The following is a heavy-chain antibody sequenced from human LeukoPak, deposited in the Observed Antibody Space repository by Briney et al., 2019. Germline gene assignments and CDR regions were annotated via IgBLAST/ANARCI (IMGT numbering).Heavy chain of an antibody. Sequence: PGRSLRLSCAASGFTFRNYGMHWVRQAPGKGLEWVGDISYEGSNKYYADSVKGRFTISRDNSKNTLYLQMNSQRTEDTAVYYCAKDTYDFGSGTYPPDYWGQGTLVTVSS. CDR2: ISYEGSNK. D-gene: IGHD3-10*01. J-gene: IGHJ4*02. CDR1: GFTFRNYG. CDR3: AKDTYDFGSGTYPPDY. V-gene: IGHV3-30*18.